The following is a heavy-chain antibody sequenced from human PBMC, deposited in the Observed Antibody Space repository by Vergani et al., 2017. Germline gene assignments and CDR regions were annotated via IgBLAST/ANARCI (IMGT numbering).Heavy chain of an antibody. Sequence: VQLVESGGGVVQPGRSLRLSCAASGFTFSSYAMHWVRQAPGKGLEWVAVISYDGSNKYYADSVKGRFTISRDNSKNTLYLQMNCLRAEDTAVYYCARAGYSDGYFGYYYMDVWGKGTTVTVSS. J-gene: IGHJ6*03. D-gene: IGHD5-18*01. CDR1: GFTFSSYA. CDR2: ISYDGSNK. CDR3: ARAGYSDGYFGYYYMDV. V-gene: IGHV3-30-3*01.